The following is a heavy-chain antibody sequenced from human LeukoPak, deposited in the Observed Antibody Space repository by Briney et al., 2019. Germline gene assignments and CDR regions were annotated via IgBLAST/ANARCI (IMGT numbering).Heavy chain of an antibody. CDR2: IKQDGSEK. CDR3: ARMLAAVSGHPAPYYYYGMDV. D-gene: IGHD6-13*01. CDR1: GFTFSSYW. Sequence: GGSLRLSCAASGFTFSSYWMSWVRQAPGKGLEWVANIKQDGSEKYYVDSVKGRFTISRDNAKNSLYLQMNSLRAEDTAVYYCARMLAAVSGHPAPYYYYGMDVWGQGTTVTVSS. V-gene: IGHV3-7*01. J-gene: IGHJ6*02.